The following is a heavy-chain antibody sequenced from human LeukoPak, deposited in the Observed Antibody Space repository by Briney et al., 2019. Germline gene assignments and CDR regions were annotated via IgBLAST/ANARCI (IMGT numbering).Heavy chain of an antibody. V-gene: IGHV3-33*01. CDR1: GFTFSSYG. D-gene: IGHD6-6*01. CDR3: ARRKQLESAYYYYGMDV. Sequence: GGSLRLSCAASGFTFSSYGMHWVRQAPGKGLEWVAVIWYDGSNKYYADSVKGRFTISRDNSKNTLYLQMNSLRAEDTAVYYCARRKQLESAYYYYGMDVWGQGTTVTVSS. CDR2: IWYDGSNK. J-gene: IGHJ6*02.